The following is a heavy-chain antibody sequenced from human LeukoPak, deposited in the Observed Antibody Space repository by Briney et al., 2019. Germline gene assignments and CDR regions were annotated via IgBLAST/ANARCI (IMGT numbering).Heavy chain of an antibody. Sequence: ASVKVSCKASGGTFSSYAISWVRQAPGQGLEWMGGIIPIFGTANYAQKFQGRVTMTRDTSTSTVYMELSSLRSEDTAVYYCARVQANEYCSSTSCYGGAFDYWGQGTLVTVPS. CDR1: GGTFSSYA. J-gene: IGHJ4*02. CDR2: IIPIFGTA. V-gene: IGHV1-69*05. D-gene: IGHD2-2*01. CDR3: ARVQANEYCSSTSCYGGAFDY.